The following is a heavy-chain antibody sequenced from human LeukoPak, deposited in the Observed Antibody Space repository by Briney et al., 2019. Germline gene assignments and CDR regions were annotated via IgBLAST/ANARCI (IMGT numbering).Heavy chain of an antibody. CDR1: GFTFSSYA. Sequence: GGSLRLSCAASGFTFSSYAMSWVRQAPGKGLECLSAISGSGGNTYYAGSLKGRFTISRDNSKSTLYLQMNSLSAEDTAVYYCAKSCPLALAGEVSDSWGQGTLVTVSS. D-gene: IGHD6-13*01. J-gene: IGHJ4*02. V-gene: IGHV3-23*01. CDR2: ISGSGGNT. CDR3: AKSCPLALAGEVSDS.